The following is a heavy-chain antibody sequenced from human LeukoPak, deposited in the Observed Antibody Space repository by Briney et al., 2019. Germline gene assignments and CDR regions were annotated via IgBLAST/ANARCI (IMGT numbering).Heavy chain of an antibody. D-gene: IGHD2-15*01. J-gene: IGHJ5*02. CDR1: GFTFSSYS. V-gene: IGHV3-21*01. Sequence: GGSLRLSCAASGFTFSSYSINWVRQAPGKGLEWVSCVSSTSSFIYYADSVKGRFIISRDNAKNSVYLQMNSLRAEDTAVYYCARDRGYCDHPSWFDPWGQGTQVTVSS. CDR3: ARDRGYCDHPSWFDP. CDR2: VSSTSSFI.